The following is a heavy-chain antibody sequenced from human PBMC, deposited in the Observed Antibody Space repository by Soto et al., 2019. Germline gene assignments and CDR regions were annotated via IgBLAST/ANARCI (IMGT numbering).Heavy chain of an antibody. CDR1: GFTFSSYG. J-gene: IGHJ4*02. V-gene: IGHV3-30*18. D-gene: IGHD6-19*01. CDR2: ISYDGSNK. Sequence: GGSLRVSCAASGFTFSSYGMHWVRQAPGKGLEWVAVISYDGSNKYYADSVKGRFTISRDNSKNTLYLQMNSLRAEDTAVYYCAKDLPPYSSGPFDYWGQRTLVTVSS. CDR3: AKDLPPYSSGPFDY.